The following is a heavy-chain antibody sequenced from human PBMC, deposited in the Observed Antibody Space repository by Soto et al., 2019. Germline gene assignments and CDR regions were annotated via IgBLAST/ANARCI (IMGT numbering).Heavy chain of an antibody. CDR2: IYPGDSDT. Sequence: GESLKISCKGSGYSFTSYWIGGVRQMPGKGLEWMGIIYPGDSDTRYSPSFQGQVTISADKSISTAYLQWSSLKASDTAMYYCARKHCSGGSCHLNHYGMDVWGQGTTVTVSS. V-gene: IGHV5-51*01. CDR1: GYSFTSYW. D-gene: IGHD2-15*01. CDR3: ARKHCSGGSCHLNHYGMDV. J-gene: IGHJ6*02.